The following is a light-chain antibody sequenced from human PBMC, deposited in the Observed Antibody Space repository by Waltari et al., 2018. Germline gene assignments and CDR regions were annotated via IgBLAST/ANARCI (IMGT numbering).Light chain of an antibody. CDR1: QSVLYSSNNKNC. V-gene: IGKV4-1*01. J-gene: IGKJ1*01. CDR2: WAS. CDR3: QQYYSTPLT. Sequence: DIVMTQSPDSLAVSLGERATIHCKSSQSVLYSSNNKNCLAWYQQKPGQPPKLLIYWASTRESGVPDRFSDSGSGTDFTLTISSLQAEDVAVYYCQQYYSTPLTFGQGTKVEIK.